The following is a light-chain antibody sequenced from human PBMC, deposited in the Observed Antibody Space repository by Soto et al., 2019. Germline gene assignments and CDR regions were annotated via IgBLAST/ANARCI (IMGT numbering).Light chain of an antibody. J-gene: IGLJ1*01. CDR1: SSDVGSYNR. Sequence: QSVLTQPASVSGSPGQSITISCTGTSSDVGSYNRVSWYQQPPDTAPKLMIYEASNRPSGVPDRFSGSKSGNTASLTISGLQAADEADYYCSLYKSENTYVFGTGTKVTVL. V-gene: IGLV2-18*01. CDR2: EAS. CDR3: SLYKSENTYV.